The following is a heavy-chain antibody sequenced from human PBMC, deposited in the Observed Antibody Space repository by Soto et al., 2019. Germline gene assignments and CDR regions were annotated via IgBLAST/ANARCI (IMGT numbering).Heavy chain of an antibody. J-gene: IGHJ4*02. V-gene: IGHV3-30-3*01. Sequence: QVQLVESGGGVVQPGRSLRLSCAASGFTFSSYAMHWVRQAPGKGLEWVAVISYDGSNKYYADSVKGRFTISRDNSKNTLYLQMHSLRAEDTAVYYCAITGVIGTPFDYWGQGTLVTVSS. D-gene: IGHD3-16*02. CDR2: ISYDGSNK. CDR3: AITGVIGTPFDY. CDR1: GFTFSSYA.